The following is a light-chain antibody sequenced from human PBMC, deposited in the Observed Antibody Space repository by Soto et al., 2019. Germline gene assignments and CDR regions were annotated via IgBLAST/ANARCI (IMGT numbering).Light chain of an antibody. CDR2: WAS. V-gene: IGKV4-1*01. J-gene: IGKJ4*01. CDR1: QSILYSSNNKNY. CDR3: QRYNNWPLT. Sequence: DIVMTQSPDSLAVSLGERATINCKSSQSILYSSNNKNYMAWYQQKPGQPPKLLIYWASIRESGVPDRFSGSGSGTDFTLTISSLQAEDVAVYYCQRYNNWPLTFGGGTKVESK.